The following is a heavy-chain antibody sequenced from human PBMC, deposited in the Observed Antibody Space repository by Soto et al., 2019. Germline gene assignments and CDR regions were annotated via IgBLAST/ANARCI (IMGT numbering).Heavy chain of an antibody. CDR2: IYYSGST. CDR1: GGFISSGGYY. Sequence: QVQLQESGPGLVKPSQTLSLTCTVSGGFISSGGYYWSWIRQHPGKGLEWIGYIYYSGSTYYNPSLKSRVSISADTAKNQFSLKLSSVTAADTAVSYCARNPGGSGYMQFDYWRQGTLVTVSS. D-gene: IGHD3-3*01. J-gene: IGHJ4*02. V-gene: IGHV4-31*03. CDR3: ARNPGGSGYMQFDY.